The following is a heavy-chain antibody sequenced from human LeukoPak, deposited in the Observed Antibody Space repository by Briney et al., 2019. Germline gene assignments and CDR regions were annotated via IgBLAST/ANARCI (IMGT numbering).Heavy chain of an antibody. V-gene: IGHV4-39*01. CDR1: GGSIRISSV. Sequence: SETLSLTCTVSGGSIRISSVWGWIRPPPGRGLEWIATIYYSGRTYYNPSLKRRVTISLDTSKNQFSLKLSSATAADTAVYYCARPYQDYGDYWYFGLWGRGTLVTVSS. CDR2: IYYSGRT. CDR3: ARPYQDYGDYWYFGL. D-gene: IGHD4-17*01. J-gene: IGHJ2*01.